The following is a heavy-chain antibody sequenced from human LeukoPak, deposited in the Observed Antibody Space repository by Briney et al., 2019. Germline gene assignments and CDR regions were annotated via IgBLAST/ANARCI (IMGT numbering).Heavy chain of an antibody. CDR1: GFTFSDYY. CDR3: ARARAPCRMVTSYYYYMDV. CDR2: ISSSGSTI. D-gene: IGHD2-21*02. V-gene: IGHV3-11*01. Sequence: GGSLRLSCAASGFTFSDYYMSWLRQAPGKGLEWVSYISSSGSTIYYADSVKGRFTISRDNAKNSLYLQMNSLRAEDTAVYYCARARAPCRMVTSYYYYMDVWGKGTTVTVSS. J-gene: IGHJ6*03.